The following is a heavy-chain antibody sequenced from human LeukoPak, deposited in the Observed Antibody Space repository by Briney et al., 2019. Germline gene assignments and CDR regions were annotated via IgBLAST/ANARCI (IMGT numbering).Heavy chain of an antibody. D-gene: IGHD1-26*01. CDR1: GFTFSDYY. V-gene: IGHV3-11*01. J-gene: IGHJ4*02. Sequence: PGGSLRLSCAASGFTFSDYYMSWIRQAPGKGLEWVSYISSSGSTIYYADSVKGRFTISRDNAKNSLYLQVDSLRAEDTAVYYCARVRVSDWEYFDYWGQGTLVTVSS. CDR3: ARVRVSDWEYFDY. CDR2: ISSSGSTI.